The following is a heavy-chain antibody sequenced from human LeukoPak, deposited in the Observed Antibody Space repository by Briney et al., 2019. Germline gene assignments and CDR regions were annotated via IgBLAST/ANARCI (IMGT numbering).Heavy chain of an antibody. CDR3: ARATGSLVGATSSFDY. J-gene: IGHJ4*02. V-gene: IGHV1-69*13. CDR2: IIPIFGTP. CDR1: GGTFSSYA. D-gene: IGHD1-26*01. Sequence: GASVKVSCKASGGTFSSYANSWVRQAPGQGLEWMGGIIPIFGTPNYAQKFQGRVTITADEPTTTAYMELSSLRSEDTAVYYCARATGSLVGATSSFDYWGQGTLVTVSS.